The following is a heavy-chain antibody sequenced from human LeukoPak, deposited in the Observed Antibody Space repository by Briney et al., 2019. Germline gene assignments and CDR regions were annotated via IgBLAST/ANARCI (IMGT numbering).Heavy chain of an antibody. J-gene: IGHJ6*04. CDR3: AKHGIAYYDFSSVPYYYGMRV. CDR2: MSSDGSNK. V-gene: IGHV3-30*18. D-gene: IGHD3-3*01. CDR1: GFIFSSYG. Sequence: GGSMRLSCAASGFIFSSYGMHWVRQAPGKGLEWVAVMSSDGSNKYYADSVEGRFTISRDNSKNTLYLQMNSLRAEDMAVYYCAKHGIAYYDFSSVPYYYGMRVWRKGHTVTVSS.